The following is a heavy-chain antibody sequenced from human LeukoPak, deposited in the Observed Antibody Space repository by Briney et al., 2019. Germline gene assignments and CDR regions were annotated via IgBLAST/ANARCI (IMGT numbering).Heavy chain of an antibody. CDR3: ARVDFGGIDY. V-gene: IGHV4-59*01. J-gene: IGHJ4*02. D-gene: IGHD4-23*01. CDR2: IYYSGST. CDR1: GGSISIYY. Sequence: KSSETLSLTCTASGGSISIYYWSWIRQPPGKGLEWIGYIYYSGSTNYNPSLKSRVTFSVDTSKNQFSLKLSSVTAADTAVYYCARVDFGGIDYWGQGTLVTVSS.